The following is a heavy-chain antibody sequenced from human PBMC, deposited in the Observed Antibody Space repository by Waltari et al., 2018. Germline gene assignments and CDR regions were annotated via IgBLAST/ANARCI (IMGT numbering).Heavy chain of an antibody. J-gene: IGHJ4*02. V-gene: IGHV3-48*03. Sequence: EVQLVESGGGLVQPGGSLRLSCAASGFTFSIYEMNWVRQAPGKGLEWVSYISSSGSTIYYAGSVKGRFTISRDNAKNSLYLQMNSLRAEDTAVYYCARDRGYYDSSGYFLTPGPDYWGQGTLVTVSS. CDR1: GFTFSIYE. CDR3: ARDRGYYDSSGYFLTPGPDY. D-gene: IGHD3-22*01. CDR2: ISSSGSTI.